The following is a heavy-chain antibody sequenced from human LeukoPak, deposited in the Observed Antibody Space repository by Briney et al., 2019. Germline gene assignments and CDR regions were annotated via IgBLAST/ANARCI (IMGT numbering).Heavy chain of an antibody. Sequence: GGSLRLSCAASGFTFSGYAMSWVRQAPGKGLEWVSAISGSGGSTYYADSVKGRFTISRDNSKNTLYLQMNSLRAEDTAVYYCAKAPVRLWSGYQGWFDPWGQGTLVTVSS. CDR1: GFTFSGYA. D-gene: IGHD3-3*01. CDR2: ISGSGGST. J-gene: IGHJ5*02. V-gene: IGHV3-23*01. CDR3: AKAPVRLWSGYQGWFDP.